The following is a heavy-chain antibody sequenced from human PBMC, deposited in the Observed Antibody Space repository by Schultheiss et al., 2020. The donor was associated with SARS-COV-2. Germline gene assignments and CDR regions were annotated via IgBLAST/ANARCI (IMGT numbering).Heavy chain of an antibody. CDR1: GFTFSSYG. J-gene: IGHJ2*01. CDR2: ISYDGSNK. Sequence: GGSLRLSCAASGFTFSSYGMHWVRQAPGKGLEWVAVISYDGSNKYYADSVKGRFTISRDNSKNTLYLQMNSLRAEDTAVYYCAKGQYYYDSSGYYPSWYFDIWGRGTLVTVSS. CDR3: AKGQYYYDSSGYYPSWYFDI. V-gene: IGHV3-30*18. D-gene: IGHD3-22*01.